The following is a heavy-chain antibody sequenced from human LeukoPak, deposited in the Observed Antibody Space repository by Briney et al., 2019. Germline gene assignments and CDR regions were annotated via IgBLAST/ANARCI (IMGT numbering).Heavy chain of an antibody. CDR2: IYYTGST. CDR3: ARALGGSRFGELRYFDY. J-gene: IGHJ4*02. Sequence: SETLSLTCAVSGDSISSYYWSWLRQPPGKGLEWLGYIYYTGSTNYNPSLKSRVTISVDTSKNQFSLKLSSVTAADTAVYYCARALGGSRFGELRYFDYWGQGNLVTVSA. D-gene: IGHD3-10*01. V-gene: IGHV4-59*01. CDR1: GDSISSYY.